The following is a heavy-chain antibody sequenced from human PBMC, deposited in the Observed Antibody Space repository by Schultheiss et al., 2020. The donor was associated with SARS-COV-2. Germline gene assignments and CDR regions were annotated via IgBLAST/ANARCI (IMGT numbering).Heavy chain of an antibody. CDR3: ARASRRSGSWYYFDY. CDR1: GFTFSDHY. Sequence: GGSLRLSCAASGFTFSDHYMDWVRQAPGKGLEWVGRTRNKANSYTTEYAASVKGRFNISRDDSKNSLYLQMNSLKTEDTAVYYCARASRRSGSWYYFDYWGQGTLVTVSS. CDR2: TRNKANSYTT. V-gene: IGHV3-72*01. D-gene: IGHD1-26*01. J-gene: IGHJ4*02.